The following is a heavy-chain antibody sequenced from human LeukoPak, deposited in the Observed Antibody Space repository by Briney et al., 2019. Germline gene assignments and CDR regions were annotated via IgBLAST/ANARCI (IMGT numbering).Heavy chain of an antibody. V-gene: IGHV3-21*06. CDR2: ISSSSSYI. D-gene: IGHD1-26*01. CDR3: ARGSEWELLSCDY. CDR1: GFTVSSYA. J-gene: IGHJ4*02. Sequence: GGSLRLSCAASGFTVSSYAMSWVRQAPGKGLEWVSSISSSSSYIYYADSVKGRFTISRDNAKNSLYLQMNSLRAEDTAVYYCARGSEWELLSCDYWGQGTLVTVSS.